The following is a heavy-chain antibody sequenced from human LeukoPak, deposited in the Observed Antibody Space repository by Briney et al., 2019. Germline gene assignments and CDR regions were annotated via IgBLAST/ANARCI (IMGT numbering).Heavy chain of an antibody. J-gene: IGHJ4*02. CDR3: ARDDFWSDYGYYFDY. CDR2: IIPIFGTA. V-gene: IGHV1-69*05. Sequence: SVKVSCKASGGTFSSYAISWVRQAPGQGHEWMGRIIPIFGTANYAQKFQGRVTITTDESTSTAYMELSSLRSEDTAVYYCARDDFWSDYGYYFDYWGQGTLVTVSS. D-gene: IGHD3-3*01. CDR1: GGTFSSYA.